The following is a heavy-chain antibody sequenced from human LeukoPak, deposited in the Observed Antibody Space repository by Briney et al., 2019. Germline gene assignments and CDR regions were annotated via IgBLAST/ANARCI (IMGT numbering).Heavy chain of an antibody. D-gene: IGHD5-18*01. J-gene: IGHJ4*02. CDR1: GFTFSSYS. V-gene: IGHV3-21*01. Sequence: GGSLRLSCAASGFTFSSYSMNWVRQAPGKGLEWVSSISSSSSYTYYADSVKGRFTISRDNAKNSLYPQMNSLRAEDTAVYYCARDGIQLWLRTYYFDYWGQGTLVTVSS. CDR3: ARDGIQLWLRTYYFDY. CDR2: ISSSSSYT.